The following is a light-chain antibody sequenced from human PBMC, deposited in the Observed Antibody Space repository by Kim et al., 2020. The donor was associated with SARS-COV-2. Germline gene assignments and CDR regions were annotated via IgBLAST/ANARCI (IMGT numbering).Light chain of an antibody. CDR1: RIRSSY. CDR2: GKN. Sequence: GQIVRITCQGERIRSSYASWKQQKAGQAPVLVIYGKNNRHAGSPERISGSSSGNTDALTITGAQAEDEADDYCNSRDSSSNHYWVFGGGTQLTVL. J-gene: IGLJ3*02. CDR3: NSRDSSSNHYWV. V-gene: IGLV3-19*01.